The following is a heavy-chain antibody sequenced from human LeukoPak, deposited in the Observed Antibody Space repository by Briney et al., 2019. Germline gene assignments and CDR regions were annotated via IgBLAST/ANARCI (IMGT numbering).Heavy chain of an antibody. D-gene: IGHD2-2*01. Sequence: ASVKVSCKASGGTFSSHAISWVRQAPGQGLEWMGRIIPILGIANYAQKFQGRVTITADKSTSTAYMELSSLRAEDTALYYCAKDSGIVVVPAARKAFDIWGQGTMVTVSS. J-gene: IGHJ3*02. CDR3: AKDSGIVVVPAARKAFDI. V-gene: IGHV1-69*04. CDR1: GGTFSSHA. CDR2: IIPILGIA.